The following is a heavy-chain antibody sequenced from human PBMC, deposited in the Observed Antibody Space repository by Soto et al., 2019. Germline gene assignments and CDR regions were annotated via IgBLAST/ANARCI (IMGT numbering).Heavy chain of an antibody. V-gene: IGHV3-23*01. CDR3: AKLPQYETLTGYLNYFDY. CDR1: GFTFSSYA. Sequence: GGSLKLSCAASGFTFSSYAMSWVRQAPGKGLEWVSSVSGSGGSTYYADSVKGRFTISRDNSKNTVYLQMNSLRAEDTAVYFCAKLPQYETLTGYLNYFDYWGPGILVTVSS. D-gene: IGHD3-9*01. CDR2: VSGSGGST. J-gene: IGHJ4*02.